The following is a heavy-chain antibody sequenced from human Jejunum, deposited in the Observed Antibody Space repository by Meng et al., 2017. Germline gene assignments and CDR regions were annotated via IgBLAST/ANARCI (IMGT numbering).Heavy chain of an antibody. V-gene: IGHV4-31*03. CDR1: GGSMSHSDYY. J-gene: IGHJ5*02. D-gene: IGHD3-10*01. CDR2: VYYSGTT. Sequence: QVQLQESGPGLVKPSQTLSLTCTVSGGSMSHSDYYWTWIRHHPGKGLEWIGYVYYSGTTYYNPSLKSRVIISVDTPKNQFSLKLSPVTAADTAVYYCARQRIWFGELFWFDPWGQGTLVTVSS. CDR3: ARQRIWFGELFWFDP.